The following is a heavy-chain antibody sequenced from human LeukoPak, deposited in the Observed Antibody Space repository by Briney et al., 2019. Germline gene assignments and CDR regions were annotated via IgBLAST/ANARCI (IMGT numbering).Heavy chain of an antibody. CDR1: GFTFSSYG. D-gene: IGHD3-10*01. V-gene: IGHV3-30*02. Sequence: GGSLRLSCAASGFTFSSYGMHWVRQAPGKGLEWVAFIRYDGSNKYYADSVKGRFTISRDNSKNTLYLQMNSLRAEDTAVYYCARVFDSGSQAYFYYMDVWGKGTTVTISS. CDR2: IRYDGSNK. J-gene: IGHJ6*03. CDR3: ARVFDSGSQAYFYYMDV.